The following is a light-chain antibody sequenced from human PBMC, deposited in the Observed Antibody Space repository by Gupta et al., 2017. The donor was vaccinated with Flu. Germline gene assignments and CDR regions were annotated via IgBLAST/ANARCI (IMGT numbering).Light chain of an antibody. Sequence: TATTSCRATQRVISNLFGYQQKPGQAASRLIYCAASRATDILARLIGSGAGTEFTPTTSSLQSEDAAVYYCQQYNRCSSGFTFGPGTKVDFK. J-gene: IGKJ3*01. V-gene: IGKV3-15*01. CDR3: QQYNRCSSGFT. CDR1: QRVISN. CDR2: CAA.